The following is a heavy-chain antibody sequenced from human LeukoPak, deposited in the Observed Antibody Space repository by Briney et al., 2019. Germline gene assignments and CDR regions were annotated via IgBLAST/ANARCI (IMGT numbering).Heavy chain of an antibody. CDR1: GYTFTTCA. CDR2: IHADSGNT. J-gene: IGHJ4*02. D-gene: IGHD1-7*01. Sequence: ASVKVSCKTSGYTFTTCAVHWVRQAPGQRLEWMGWIHADSGNTKYSQKLQGRVAIARDTSASTIYMELTSLRSEDTAVYYCARGELELPRYYFDYWGQGTLVTVSS. CDR3: ARGELELPRYYFDY. V-gene: IGHV1-3*01.